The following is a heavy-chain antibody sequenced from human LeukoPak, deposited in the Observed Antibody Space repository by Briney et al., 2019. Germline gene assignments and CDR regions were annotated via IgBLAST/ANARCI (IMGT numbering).Heavy chain of an antibody. Sequence: GGSLRLSCAASGFTFSTYSMNWVRQAPGKGLEWVSGINWNGGSTGYADSVKGRFTISRDNAKNSLYLQMNSLRAEDTALYYCTRDLFRGTAVAELFDYWGQGTLVTVSS. CDR3: TRDLFRGTAVAELFDY. V-gene: IGHV3-20*04. CDR2: INWNGGST. CDR1: GFTFSTYS. D-gene: IGHD6-19*01. J-gene: IGHJ4*02.